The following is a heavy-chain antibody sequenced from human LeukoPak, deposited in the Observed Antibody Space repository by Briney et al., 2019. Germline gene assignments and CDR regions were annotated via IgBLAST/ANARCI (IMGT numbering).Heavy chain of an antibody. CDR2: IYSGGST. V-gene: IGHV3-53*01. D-gene: IGHD6-19*01. J-gene: IGHJ4*02. CDR1: GFTFSSYS. Sequence: PGGSLRLSCAVSGFTFSSYSMNWVRQAPGKGLEWVSVIYSGGSTYYADSVKGRFTISRDNSKNTLYLQMNSLRAEDTAVYYCAREAVAGDYWGQGTLVTVSS. CDR3: AREAVAGDY.